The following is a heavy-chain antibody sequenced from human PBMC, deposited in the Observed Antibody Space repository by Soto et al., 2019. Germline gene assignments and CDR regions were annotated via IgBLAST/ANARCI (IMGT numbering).Heavy chain of an antibody. CDR3: ALYTTNYYYGMDV. D-gene: IGHD1-1*01. J-gene: IGHJ6*02. CDR1: GYSFTSYW. Sequence: GESLKISCKGSGYSFTSYWIGWVRQMPGKGLEWMGIIYPGDSDTRYSPSFQGQVTISADKSISTAYLQWSSLKASDTAMYHCALYTTNYYYGMDVWGQGTTVTVSS. CDR2: IYPGDSDT. V-gene: IGHV5-51*01.